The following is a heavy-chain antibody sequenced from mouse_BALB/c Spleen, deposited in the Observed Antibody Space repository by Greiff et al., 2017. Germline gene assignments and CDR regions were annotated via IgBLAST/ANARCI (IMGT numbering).Heavy chain of an antibody. CDR1: GFTFSDYY. J-gene: IGHJ3*01. V-gene: IGHV5-4*02. CDR2: ISDGGSYT. D-gene: IGHD2-10*02. Sequence: EVKLVESGGGLVQPGGSLKLSCAASGFTFSDYYMYWVRQTPEKRLEWVATISDGGSYTYYPDSVKGRFTISRDNAKNNLCLQMSSLKSEDTAMYDCARAYGNYVDWFAYWGQGTLVTVSA. CDR3: ARAYGNYVDWFAY.